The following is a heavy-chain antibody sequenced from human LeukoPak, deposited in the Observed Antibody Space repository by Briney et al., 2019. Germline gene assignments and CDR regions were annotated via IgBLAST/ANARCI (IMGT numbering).Heavy chain of an antibody. Sequence: SQTPSLTCTVSGDSISSSRYYWGWIRQPPGKGLEWIGRIYYSLSTYYNPSPKSRVTISVDTSKNQFSLKLSSVTAADTAVYYCARVWSGALVDYWGQGTLVTVSS. CDR2: IYYSLST. J-gene: IGHJ4*02. CDR3: ARVWSGALVDY. D-gene: IGHD3-3*01. CDR1: GDSISSSRYY. V-gene: IGHV4-39*07.